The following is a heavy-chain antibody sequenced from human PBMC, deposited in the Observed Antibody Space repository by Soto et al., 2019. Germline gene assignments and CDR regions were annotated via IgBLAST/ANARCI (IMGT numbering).Heavy chain of an antibody. V-gene: IGHV5-10-1*01. J-gene: IGHJ4*02. CDR2: IDPGDSQT. Sequence: GESVKISCKGSGYSFAVYCITWVLQKPWKGLEWMGRIDPGDSQTYYSPSFRGHVTISVTKSITTVFLQWSSLRASDTAMYYCARQIYDSDTGPNFQYYFDSWGQGTPVTVSS. CDR1: GYSFAVYC. D-gene: IGHD3-22*01. CDR3: ARQIYDSDTGPNFQYYFDS.